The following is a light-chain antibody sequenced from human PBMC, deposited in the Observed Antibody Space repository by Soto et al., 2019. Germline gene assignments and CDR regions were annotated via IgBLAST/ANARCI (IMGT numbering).Light chain of an antibody. J-gene: IGKJ2*01. CDR2: KAS. Sequence: DIQMTQSPSTLSAFVGDRVTITCRASRRINTWLAWYQQKPGKAPNLLISKASNLESGVPSRFSGTGSGTEFTLTISSMRPDDVATYYCQHYNNFPYTFGQGTKLEIK. V-gene: IGKV1-5*03. CDR1: RRINTW. CDR3: QHYNNFPYT.